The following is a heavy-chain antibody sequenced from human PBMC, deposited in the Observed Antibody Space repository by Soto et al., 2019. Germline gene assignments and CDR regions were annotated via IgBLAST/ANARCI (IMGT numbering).Heavy chain of an antibody. CDR1: GFTFSSYA. J-gene: IGHJ4*02. Sequence: CGSQGLPCAASGFTFSSYAMCWVRQAPGKGLEWVSAISESGLTTYFADSVMGRFTISRDNSKNTLYLQMTKARAEETAVHYCAQDRSRSGRQDLFLFDSWGQAILVTFS. V-gene: IGHV3-23*01. CDR2: ISESGLTT. CDR3: AQDRSRSGRQDLFLFDS. D-gene: IGHD6-25*01.